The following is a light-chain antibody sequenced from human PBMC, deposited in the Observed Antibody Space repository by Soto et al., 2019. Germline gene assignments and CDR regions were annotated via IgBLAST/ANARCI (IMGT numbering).Light chain of an antibody. J-gene: IGKJ2*01. CDR1: QSVTTS. Sequence: EIVLTQSPATLSLSPGERATLSCRASQSVTTSLAWYQQKPGQAPRLLIYDASNRATGIPARFSGSGSGTDFTLTVSSLEPEDFAVYYWQQRSNWYTFGQGTKLEV. V-gene: IGKV3-11*01. CDR3: QQRSNWYT. CDR2: DAS.